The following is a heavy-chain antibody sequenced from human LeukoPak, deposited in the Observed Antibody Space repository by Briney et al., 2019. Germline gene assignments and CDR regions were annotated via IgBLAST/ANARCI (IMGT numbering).Heavy chain of an antibody. CDR3: TREGRVGVPIDY. CDR2: INPNAGDT. J-gene: IGHJ4*02. D-gene: IGHD2-15*01. V-gene: IGHV1-2*02. Sequence: ASVKVSCKTSVYTFTDSYMHWVRQAPGQGLEWIGWINPNAGDTTYAQGFHGRVTMTRDTSVSTVYMELNSLKLDDTAVYYCTREGRVGVPIDYWGQGTLVTVSS. CDR1: VYTFTDSY.